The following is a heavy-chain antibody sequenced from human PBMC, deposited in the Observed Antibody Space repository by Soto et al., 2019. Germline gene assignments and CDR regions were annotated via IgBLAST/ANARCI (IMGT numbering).Heavy chain of an antibody. V-gene: IGHV1-69*13. CDR3: ARSVYYYDSSGPAHDAFDI. CDR2: IIPIFGTA. CDR1: GGTFSSYA. D-gene: IGHD3-22*01. Sequence: SVKVSCKASGGTFSSYAISWVRQAPGQGLEWMGGIIPIFGTANYAQKFQGRVTITADESTSTAYMELSSLRSEDTAVYYCARSVYYYDSSGPAHDAFDIWGQRTMGTVSS. J-gene: IGHJ3*02.